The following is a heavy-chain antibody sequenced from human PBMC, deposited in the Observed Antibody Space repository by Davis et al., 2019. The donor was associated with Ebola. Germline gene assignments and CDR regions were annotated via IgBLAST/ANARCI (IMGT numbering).Heavy chain of an antibody. CDR2: ISAYNGNT. J-gene: IGHJ4*02. V-gene: IGHV1-18*01. D-gene: IGHD2-2*02. CDR1: GYTFTSYG. Sequence: AASVKVSCKASGYTFTSYGISWMRQAPGQGLEWMGWISAYNGNTNYAQKLQGRVTMTTDTSTSTAYMELRSLRSDDTAVYYCARWDIVVVPAAIFFDYWGQGTLVTVSS. CDR3: ARWDIVVVPAAIFFDY.